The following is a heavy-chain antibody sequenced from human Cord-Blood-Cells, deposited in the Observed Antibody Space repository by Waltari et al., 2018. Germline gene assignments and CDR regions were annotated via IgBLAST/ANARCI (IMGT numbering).Heavy chain of an antibody. CDR3: ARARDYDYIWGSYRYTPLFDY. CDR2: IYYSGST. D-gene: IGHD3-16*02. Sequence: QVQLQESGPGLVKPSQTLSLTCTVSGGSISSGGYYWSWIRQHPGKGLAWIGYIYYSGSTYYNPSLKSRVTISVDTSKNQFSLKLSSVTAADTAVYYCARARDYDYIWGSYRYTPLFDYWGQGTLVTVSS. V-gene: IGHV4-31*03. CDR1: GGSISSGGYY. J-gene: IGHJ4*02.